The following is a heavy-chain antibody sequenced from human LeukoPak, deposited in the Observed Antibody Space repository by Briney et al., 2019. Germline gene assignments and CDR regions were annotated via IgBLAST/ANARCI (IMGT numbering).Heavy chain of an antibody. CDR1: GFTFSSYS. CDR2: ISSSSSYI. V-gene: IGHV3-21*01. CDR3: ARDPRLWWSDDAFDI. D-gene: IGHD4/OR15-4a*01. Sequence: GGSLRLSCAASGFTFSSYSMNWVRQAPGKGLEWVSSISSSSSYIYYAASVKGRFTISRDNAKNSLYLQMNGLRAEDTAVYYCARDPRLWWSDDAFDIWGQGTMVTVSS. J-gene: IGHJ3*02.